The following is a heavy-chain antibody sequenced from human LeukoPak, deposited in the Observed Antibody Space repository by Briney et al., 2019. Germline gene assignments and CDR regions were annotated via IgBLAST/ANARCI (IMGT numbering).Heavy chain of an antibody. V-gene: IGHV5-51*01. J-gene: IGHJ4*02. CDR1: GYRFAEYW. Sequence: HGKSLKISCKGSGYRFAEYWIGWVRQMPGKGLEYMGIIYPGDSEIRYSPSFPGQFTFSADKSINTAYLQWSSLKASDTAIYYCARYGAPQHGEVHLNYWGQGTLVTVSS. CDR2: IYPGDSEI. CDR3: ARYGAPQHGEVHLNY. D-gene: IGHD3-16*01.